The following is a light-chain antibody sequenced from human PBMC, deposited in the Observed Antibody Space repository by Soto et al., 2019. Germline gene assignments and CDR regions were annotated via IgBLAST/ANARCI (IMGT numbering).Light chain of an antibody. V-gene: IGKV3-20*01. CDR1: QSISSNY. CDR2: SAS. J-gene: IGKJ5*01. Sequence: EIVLTQSPGTLSLSPGERATLSCRASQSISSNYLAWYQQKPGQAPRLLIYSASSRATGIPDRFSGSGSGTDFTLTISRLEPEDFAVYYCQQHGGSPPIT. CDR3: QQHGGSPPIT.